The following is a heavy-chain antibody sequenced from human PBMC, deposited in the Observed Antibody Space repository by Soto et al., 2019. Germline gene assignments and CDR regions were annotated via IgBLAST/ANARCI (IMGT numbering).Heavy chain of an antibody. CDR2: ISEST. CDR3: TKEMTSCWYFDL. Sequence: EVQLLESGGGLVQPGGSLRLSCAASGFTFSSYAMSWVRQTPVKGLEWVSVISESTYYADSVRGRFTLSRDNSKNTLYLQMNNLRAEDTAVYYCTKEMTSCWYFDLWGRGTLVTLSS. J-gene: IGHJ2*01. V-gene: IGHV3-23*01. CDR1: GFTFSSYA. D-gene: IGHD2-15*01.